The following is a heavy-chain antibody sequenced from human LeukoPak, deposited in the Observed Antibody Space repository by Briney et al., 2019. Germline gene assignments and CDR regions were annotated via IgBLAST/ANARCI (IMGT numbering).Heavy chain of an antibody. CDR1: GYTFTSYG. D-gene: IGHD1-26*01. CDR2: ISAYNGNS. J-gene: IGHJ4*02. V-gene: IGHV1-18*01. CDR3: ARLEANRWELPDY. Sequence: ASVKVSCKASGYTFTSYGISWVRQAPGQGLEWMGWISAYNGNSNYAQKLQGRVTMTTDTSTSTACMELRSLRSDDTAVYYCARLEANRWELPDYWGQGTLVTVSS.